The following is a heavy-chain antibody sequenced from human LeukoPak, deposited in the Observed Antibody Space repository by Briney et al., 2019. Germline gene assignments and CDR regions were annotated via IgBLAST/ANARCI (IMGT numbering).Heavy chain of an antibody. CDR3: ARPTYYYDSSRSGGHYFDY. CDR2: IYPGDSDT. Sequence: GESLKISCKGSGYSFTSYWIGWVRQMPGKSLEWMGIIYPGDSDTRYSPSFQGQVTISADKSISTAYLQWSSLKASDTAMYYCARPTYYYDSSRSGGHYFDYWGQGTLVTVSS. V-gene: IGHV5-51*01. J-gene: IGHJ4*02. CDR1: GYSFTSYW. D-gene: IGHD3-22*01.